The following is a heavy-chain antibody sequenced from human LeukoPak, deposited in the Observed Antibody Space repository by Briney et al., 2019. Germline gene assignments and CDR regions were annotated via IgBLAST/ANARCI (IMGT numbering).Heavy chain of an antibody. V-gene: IGHV3-30*18. CDR2: ISYDGSNK. Sequence: GGSLRLSCAASGFTFSSAWMHWVRQAPGKGLEWVAVISYDGSNKYYADSVKGRFTISRDNSKNTLYLQMNSLRAEDTAMYYCAKDLKPAYYYGSGSINYWGQGTLVTVSS. CDR3: AKDLKPAYYYGSGSINY. D-gene: IGHD3-10*01. CDR1: GFTFSSAW. J-gene: IGHJ4*02.